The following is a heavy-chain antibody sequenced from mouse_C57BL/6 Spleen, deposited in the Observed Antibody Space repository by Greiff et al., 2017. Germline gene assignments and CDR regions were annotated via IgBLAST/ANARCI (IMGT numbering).Heavy chain of an antibody. Sequence: QVQLQQPGAELVKPGASVKLSCKASGYTFTSYWMHWVKQRPGRGLEWIGRIDPNSGGTKYNEKFKSKATLTVDKPSSTAYMQLSSLTSEDSAVYYCARRANWDAMDYWGQGTSVTGSS. CDR3: ARRANWDAMDY. CDR2: IDPNSGGT. D-gene: IGHD4-1*01. J-gene: IGHJ4*01. CDR1: GYTFTSYW. V-gene: IGHV1-72*01.